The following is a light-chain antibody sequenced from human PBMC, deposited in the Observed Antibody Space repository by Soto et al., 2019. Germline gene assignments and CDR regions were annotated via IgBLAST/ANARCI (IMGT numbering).Light chain of an antibody. Sequence: IQMTQSPSSLSASVGDRVTITCRASQSISSYLNWYQQKPGKAPKLLIYAASSFQSGVPSRFSGSGSGTDFTLTISSLQHEDFANYYCQQSYSTPTWTFGQGTKVDIK. J-gene: IGKJ1*01. CDR1: QSISSY. CDR2: AAS. CDR3: QQSYSTPTWT. V-gene: IGKV1-39*01.